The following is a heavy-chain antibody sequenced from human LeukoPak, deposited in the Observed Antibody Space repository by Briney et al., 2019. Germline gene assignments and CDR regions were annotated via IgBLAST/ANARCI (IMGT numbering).Heavy chain of an antibody. CDR2: ISSSGSTM. CDR3: ARVRVTVTTLDY. Sequence: QPGGSLRLSCAASGSTFSSYEVNWVRQAPGKGLEWVSYISSSGSTMYYADSVKGRFTVSRDNAKNSLFLQMNSLRAEDTAVYYCARVRVTVTTLDYWGQGALVTLSS. V-gene: IGHV3-48*03. CDR1: GSTFSSYE. J-gene: IGHJ4*02. D-gene: IGHD4-17*01.